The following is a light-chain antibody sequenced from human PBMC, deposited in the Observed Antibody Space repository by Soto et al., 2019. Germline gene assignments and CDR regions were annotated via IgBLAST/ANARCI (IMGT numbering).Light chain of an antibody. CDR3: QQRSEWPIT. Sequence: EIVLTQSPATLSLSPGERATLSCRASRSVSRYLAWYQQKPGQAPRLFIYDASTRATGIPARFSGGGSGTDFTLTISSLEPEDFAVYYCQQRSEWPITFGQGTRLEIK. V-gene: IGKV3-11*01. J-gene: IGKJ5*01. CDR1: RSVSRY. CDR2: DAS.